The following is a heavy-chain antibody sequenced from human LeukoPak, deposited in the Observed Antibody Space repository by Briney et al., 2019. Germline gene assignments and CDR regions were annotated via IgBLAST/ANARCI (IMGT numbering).Heavy chain of an antibody. CDR3: ARWSIEARPGGFDY. Sequence: ASVKVSCKASGYTFTSYDINWVRQATGQGLEWMGWMNPNSGNTGYAQKFQGRVTMTRNTSISTAYMELSSLRSEDTGVYYCARWSIEARPGGFDYSGQGTLVTVSS. CDR1: GYTFTSYD. CDR2: MNPNSGNT. D-gene: IGHD6-6*01. V-gene: IGHV1-8*01. J-gene: IGHJ4*02.